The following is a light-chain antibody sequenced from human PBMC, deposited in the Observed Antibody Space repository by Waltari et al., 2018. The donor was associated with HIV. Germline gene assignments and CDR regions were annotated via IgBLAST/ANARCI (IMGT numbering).Light chain of an antibody. V-gene: IGKV1-12*01. J-gene: IGKJ4*01. CDR1: QSIGSS. CDR3: QQADSFPHT. Sequence: EIQMAQSPSSVTGSVGDRVPITCRTSQSIGSSLAWYQIQPGEAPKLLIFGASRLENGVPPRFVGSGSGTEFALTISSLQTEDSATYYCQQADSFPHTFGGGTKVEV. CDR2: GAS.